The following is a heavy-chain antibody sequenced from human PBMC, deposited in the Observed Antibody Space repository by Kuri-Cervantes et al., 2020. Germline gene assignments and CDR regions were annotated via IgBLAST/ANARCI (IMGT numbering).Heavy chain of an antibody. J-gene: IGHJ4*02. V-gene: IGHV1-2*02. CDR3: ARGQYNSGWFPFDY. Sequence: ASVKVSCKASGYTFTGYYMNWVRQAPGQGLEWMGWINPNTGGTNYAQKFQGRVTVTRDTSISTVYMELSGLRSDDTAMYYCARGQYNSGWFPFDYWGQGTLVTVSS. CDR1: GYTFTGYY. CDR2: INPNTGGT. D-gene: IGHD6-19*01.